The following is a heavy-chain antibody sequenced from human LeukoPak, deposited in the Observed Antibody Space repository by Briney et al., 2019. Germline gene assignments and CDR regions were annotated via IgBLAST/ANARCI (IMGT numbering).Heavy chain of an antibody. D-gene: IGHD6-13*01. J-gene: IGHJ4*02. CDR3: ARDIAAAGLFFDY. CDR2: MKYDGSEK. Sequence: GGSLRLSCAAAGFTFSSYWMSWVRQAPGKGLEWVANMKYDGSEKDYVDSVKGRFTISRDNAKNSLYLQMNSLRAEDTAVYYCARDIAAAGLFFDYWGQGTLVTVSS. V-gene: IGHV3-7*01. CDR1: GFTFSSYW.